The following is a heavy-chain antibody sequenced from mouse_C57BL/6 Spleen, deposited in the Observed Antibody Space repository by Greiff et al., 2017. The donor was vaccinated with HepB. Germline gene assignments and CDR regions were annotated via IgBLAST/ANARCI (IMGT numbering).Heavy chain of an antibody. CDR2: IHPNSGST. CDR1: GYTFTSYW. V-gene: IGHV1-64*01. J-gene: IGHJ3*01. Sequence: QVQLQQPGAELVKPGASVKLSCKASGYTFTSYWMHWVKQRPGQGLEWIGMIHPNSGSTNYNEKFKSKATLTVDKSSSTAYMQLSSLTSEDSAVYYGARSSGSAGTAWFAYWGQGTLVTVSA. CDR3: ARSSGSAGTAWFAY. D-gene: IGHD4-1*01.